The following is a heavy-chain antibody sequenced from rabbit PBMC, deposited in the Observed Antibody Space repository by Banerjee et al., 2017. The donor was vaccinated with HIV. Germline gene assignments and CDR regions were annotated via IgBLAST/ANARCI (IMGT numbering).Heavy chain of an antibody. CDR3: ARDRYSYDDYGDPISSTRLDL. J-gene: IGHJ3*01. Sequence: QQLKETGGGLVQPGGSLTLSCKASGFDLSSYAMNWVRQAPGKGLEWIGYIDPVFGRTYYATWVNGRFTISSHNAQNTLYLQLNSLTAADTATYFCARDRYSYDDYGDPISSTRLDLWGQGTLVTVS. CDR2: IDPVFGRT. D-gene: IGHD2-1*01. CDR1: GFDLSSYA. V-gene: IGHV1S7*01.